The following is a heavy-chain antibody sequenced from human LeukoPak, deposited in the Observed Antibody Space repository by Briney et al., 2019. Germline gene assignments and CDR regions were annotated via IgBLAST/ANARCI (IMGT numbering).Heavy chain of an antibody. CDR2: INPNSGGT. CDR1: GYTFTGYY. D-gene: IGHD3-10*01. J-gene: IGHJ6*03. Sequence: GASVKVSCKASGYTFTGYYMHWVRQAPGQGLEWMGWINPNSGGTNYAQKFQGRVTMTRDTSISTAYMELSRLRSDDTAVYYCARENGSGSYWGHYYYYYMDVWGKGTTVTVSS. V-gene: IGHV1-2*02. CDR3: ARENGSGSYWGHYYYYYMDV.